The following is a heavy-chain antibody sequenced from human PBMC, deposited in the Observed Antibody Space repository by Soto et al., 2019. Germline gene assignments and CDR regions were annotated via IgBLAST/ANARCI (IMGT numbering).Heavy chain of an antibody. V-gene: IGHV3-74*01. CDR1: GFTFSSYW. CDR2: INSDGSST. Sequence: PVGSLRLSCAASGFTFSSYWMHWVRQAPGKGLVWVSRINSDGSSTSYADSVKGRFTISRDNAKNTLYLQMNSLRAEDTAVYYCARVGYCSGGSCSHYYYGMDVWGQGTTVTVSS. D-gene: IGHD2-15*01. J-gene: IGHJ6*02. CDR3: ARVGYCSGGSCSHYYYGMDV.